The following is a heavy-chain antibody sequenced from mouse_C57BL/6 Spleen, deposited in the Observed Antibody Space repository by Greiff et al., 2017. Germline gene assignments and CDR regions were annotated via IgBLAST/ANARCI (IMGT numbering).Heavy chain of an antibody. V-gene: IGHV1-61*01. D-gene: IGHD2-3*01. Sequence: VQLQQPGAELVRPGSSVKLSCKASGYTFTSYWMDWVKQTPGQGLEWIGNIYPSDSDTHYNQKVKDKATLTGDKSTSTAYMQLSSLTSEDSAVYYCARYDGYFMFAYWGQGTLVTVSA. CDR1: GYTFTSYW. CDR3: ARYDGYFMFAY. J-gene: IGHJ3*01. CDR2: IYPSDSDT.